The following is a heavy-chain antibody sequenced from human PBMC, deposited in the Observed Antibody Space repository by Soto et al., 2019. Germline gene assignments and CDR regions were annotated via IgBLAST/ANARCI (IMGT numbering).Heavy chain of an antibody. J-gene: IGHJ4*02. D-gene: IGHD3-22*01. CDR3: ASTHNSDGYYYFGS. V-gene: IGHV1-69*06. CDR1: GVTFKTYA. CDR2: IIPIFGAA. Sequence: QVQLVQSGAEVKKPGSSVQVSCKAPGVTFKTYALTWVRQAPGQGLEWMGGIIPIFGAANYAQSLQGRVTITADTSTNTSYMEMSSLRSEDTAMYFCASTHNSDGYYYFGSWGQGTLVTVSS.